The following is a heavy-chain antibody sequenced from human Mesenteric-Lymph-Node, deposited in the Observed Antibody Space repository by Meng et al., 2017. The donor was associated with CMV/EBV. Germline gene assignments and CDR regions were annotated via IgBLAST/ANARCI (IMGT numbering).Heavy chain of an antibody. V-gene: IGHV4-38-2*02. Sequence: GSLRLSCTVSGYSISGGYYWGWIRQPPGKGLEWIASIYRSGDTYYNPSLKSRVTISVDTSKNQFSLKLSSVTAADTAVYYCARDPPGGWGQGTLVTVSS. D-gene: IGHD2-15*01. CDR2: IYRSGDT. J-gene: IGHJ4*02. CDR3: ARDPPGG. CDR1: GYSISGGYY.